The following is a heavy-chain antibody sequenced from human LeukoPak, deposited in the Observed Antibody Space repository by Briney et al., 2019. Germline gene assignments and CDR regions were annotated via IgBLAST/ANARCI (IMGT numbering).Heavy chain of an antibody. CDR2: INPHSCLT. CDR1: GFTFTVYC. Sequence: ASVKLSCKASGFTFTVYCIHWVRHAPGQGLEWMGYINPHSCLTNSPQKFEGRVTMTTDTPISPVYMELSRLISDDTDIYYCVREGNELLSKNFDYWGQGTLVTVSS. V-gene: IGHV1-2*02. J-gene: IGHJ4*02. D-gene: IGHD2-21*02. CDR3: VREGNELLSKNFDY.